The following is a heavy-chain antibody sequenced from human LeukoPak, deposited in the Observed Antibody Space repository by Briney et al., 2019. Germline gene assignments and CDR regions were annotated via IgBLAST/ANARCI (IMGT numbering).Heavy chain of an antibody. J-gene: IGHJ3*01. Sequence: PGRSLRLSCAASGFTFDDYAMHWVRQAPGKGLEWVAFIRYDGSNKYYADSVKGRFTISRDNSKNTLYLQMNSLRAEDTAVYYCAKDPSCNWKKCSLSGPAWGQGTMVTVSS. CDR3: AKDPSCNWKKCSLSGPA. D-gene: IGHD1-20*01. V-gene: IGHV3-30*02. CDR1: GFTFDDYA. CDR2: IRYDGSNK.